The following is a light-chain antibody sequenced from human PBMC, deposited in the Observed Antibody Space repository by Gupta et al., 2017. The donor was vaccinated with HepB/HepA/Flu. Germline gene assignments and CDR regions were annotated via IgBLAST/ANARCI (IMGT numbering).Light chain of an antibody. CDR2: AGS. Sequence: DIHMTQFPSSLSSSVAERVTITCRASQNIDIFLDWYKQTPGKAPELLIYAGSTVQNGVPSRFSGSGCGTDFTLTISGRQPEDFATYYCQHMDNTPYTFGQGTKVEIK. CDR1: QNIDIF. V-gene: IGKV1-39*01. CDR3: QHMDNTPYT. J-gene: IGKJ2*01.